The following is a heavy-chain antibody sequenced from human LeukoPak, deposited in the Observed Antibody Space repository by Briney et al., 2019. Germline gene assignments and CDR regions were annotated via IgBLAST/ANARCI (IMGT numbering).Heavy chain of an antibody. D-gene: IGHD4-23*01. CDR3: AKLSRNDYGGTTPFDY. Sequence: SGGSLRLSCAASGFTFSSYAMSWVRQAPGKGLEWVSAISAGGGSTYYADSVKGRFTISRDNSKNTLYLQMNTLRAEDTAVYYCAKLSRNDYGGTTPFDYWGQGTLVTVSS. J-gene: IGHJ4*02. CDR1: GFTFSSYA. V-gene: IGHV3-23*01. CDR2: ISAGGGST.